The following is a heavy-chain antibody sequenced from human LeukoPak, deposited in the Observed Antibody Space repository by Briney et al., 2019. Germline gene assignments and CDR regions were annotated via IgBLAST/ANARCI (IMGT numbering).Heavy chain of an antibody. D-gene: IGHD3-10*01. V-gene: IGHV3-7*01. CDR3: AREHTMVRGVYGY. Sequence: GGSLRPSCAASGFTFSSYWMSWVRQAPGKGLEWVANIKQDGSEKYYVDSVKGRFTISRDNAKNSLYLQMNSLRAEDTAVYYCAREHTMVRGVYGYWGQGTLVTVSS. CDR2: IKQDGSEK. J-gene: IGHJ4*02. CDR1: GFTFSSYW.